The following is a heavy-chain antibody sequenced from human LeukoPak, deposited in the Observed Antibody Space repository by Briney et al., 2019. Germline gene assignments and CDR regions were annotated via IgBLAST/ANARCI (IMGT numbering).Heavy chain of an antibody. Sequence: GESLKISFKGSGYRFTSYWIVWARQMPGKGLEWMGSIYPGDSDTRYSPSFQGQVTISADKSITTAYLQWNSLKASDTAMYYCARLGATLTKGFADYWGQGTLVTVSS. CDR3: ARLGATLTKGFADY. J-gene: IGHJ4*02. CDR2: IYPGDSDT. CDR1: GYRFTSYW. V-gene: IGHV5-51*01. D-gene: IGHD4-11*01.